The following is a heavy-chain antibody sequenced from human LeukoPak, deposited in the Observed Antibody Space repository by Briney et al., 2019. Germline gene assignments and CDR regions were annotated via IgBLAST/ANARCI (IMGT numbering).Heavy chain of an antibody. V-gene: IGHV5-51*01. D-gene: IGHD3-3*01. Sequence: GESLKISCKGSGYSFTIYWIGWVRQMPGKGLEWVGIIYPGDSDTRYSPSFQGQVTISADKSTSTAYLQWSSLKASDAAMYYRARVYDTFDWGQGTPVTISS. CDR3: ARVYDTFD. J-gene: IGHJ4*02. CDR1: GYSFTIYW. CDR2: IYPGDSDT.